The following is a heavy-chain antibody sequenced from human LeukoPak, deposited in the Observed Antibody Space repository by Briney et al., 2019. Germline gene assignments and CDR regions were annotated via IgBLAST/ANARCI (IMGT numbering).Heavy chain of an antibody. Sequence: SETLSLTCTVSGGSISSGSYYWSWIRQPAGKGLEWIGRIYTSGSTNYNPSLKSRVTISVDTSKNQFSLKLSSVTAADTAVYYCARDLRGMVAPYYYYGMDVWGQGTTVTVSS. CDR1: GGSISSGSYY. CDR2: IYTSGST. J-gene: IGHJ6*02. CDR3: ARDLRGMVAPYYYYGMDV. V-gene: IGHV4-61*02. D-gene: IGHD1-26*01.